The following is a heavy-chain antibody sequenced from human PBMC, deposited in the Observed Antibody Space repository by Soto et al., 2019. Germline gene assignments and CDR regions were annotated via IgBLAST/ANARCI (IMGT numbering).Heavy chain of an antibody. CDR3: ARVLEFRDGHISLFHY. CDR1: GGTFSNYP. Sequence: QVQLVQSGAEVKKPGSSVRVSCKAPGGTFSNYPFSWVRQAPGQGLEWMGGLIPIFGTADYARKFQARVTITADRSSNTVSLDLTRLTTEDTAVYYCARVLEFRDGHISLFHYWGPGTLVTVAS. J-gene: IGHJ4*02. CDR2: LIPIFGTA. D-gene: IGHD1-1*01. V-gene: IGHV1-69*06.